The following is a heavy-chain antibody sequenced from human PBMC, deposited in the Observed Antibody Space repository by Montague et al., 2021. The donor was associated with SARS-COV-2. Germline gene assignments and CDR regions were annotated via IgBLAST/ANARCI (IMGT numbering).Heavy chain of an antibody. J-gene: IGHJ3*01. Sequence: SLRLSCAASGFTFSRHDMIWIRQAPVKGLEWVSTITSDSLRIYYAESVKGRFTISRDNGRNSLYLQMDSLRTEDTAVHYCGRNFNLWGIGTLVTVSS. V-gene: IGHV3-21*06. D-gene: IGHD5-24*01. CDR2: ITSDSLRI. CDR1: GFTFSRHD. CDR3: GRNFNL.